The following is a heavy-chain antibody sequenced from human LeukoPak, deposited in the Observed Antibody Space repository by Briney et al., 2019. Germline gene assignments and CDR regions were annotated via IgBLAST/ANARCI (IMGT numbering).Heavy chain of an antibody. V-gene: IGHV4-39*07. D-gene: IGHD2-15*01. CDR1: GGSISSSFYY. CDR2: IYYSGST. Sequence: SETLSLTCTVSGGSISSSFYYWGWIRQPPGKGLEWIGSIYYSGSTYYNPSLKSRVTISVDTSKNQFSLKLSSVTAADTAVYYCARGEGRSGLYYYYYGMDVWGQGTTVTVSS. J-gene: IGHJ6*02. CDR3: ARGEGRSGLYYYYYGMDV.